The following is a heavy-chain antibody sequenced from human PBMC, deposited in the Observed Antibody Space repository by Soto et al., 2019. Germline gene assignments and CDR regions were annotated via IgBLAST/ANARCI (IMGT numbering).Heavy chain of an antibody. D-gene: IGHD2-8*01. Sequence: GGSLRLSCAASGFTFRNNVLSWVRQAPGKGLDWVSGITGSDRDTYYADSVKGRFTTSRDNSKNMVFLQMNSLRAEDTALYYCAKNGLDNSPSAIDSWGPGTLVTVSS. CDR2: ITGSDRDT. J-gene: IGHJ4*02. CDR1: GFTFRNNV. CDR3: AKNGLDNSPSAIDS. V-gene: IGHV3-23*01.